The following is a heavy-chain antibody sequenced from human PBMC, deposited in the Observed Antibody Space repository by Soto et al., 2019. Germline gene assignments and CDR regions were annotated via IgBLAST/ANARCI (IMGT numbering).Heavy chain of an antibody. J-gene: IGHJ5*02. CDR2: IVLGNGNT. V-gene: IGHV1-58*01. D-gene: IGHD6-19*01. CDR3: ATRIGNIGWYWLDT. CDR1: GFTFSSSA. Sequence: ASVKVSCKASGFTFSSSAVQWVRQARGQPLEWIGWIVLGNGNTNYAQKFQQRVTITRDMSTSTAYMEVRSLTSEDTAVYYCATRIGNIGWYWLDTWGQGTLVTVSS.